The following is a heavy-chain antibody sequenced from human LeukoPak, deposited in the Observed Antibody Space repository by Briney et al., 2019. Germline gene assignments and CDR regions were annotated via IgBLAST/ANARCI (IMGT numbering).Heavy chain of an antibody. CDR1: GFTFSKYW. CDR3: ARDKEEMVRAPYAFGI. J-gene: IGHJ3*02. Sequence: GGSLRLSCAASGFTFSKYWMTWVRQAPGKGLEWVANINQDERDKYYGDSVKGRFTISRDNAKNSLYLQMNSLRAEDTAVYYCARDKEEMVRAPYAFGIWGQGTMVTVSS. CDR2: INQDERDK. V-gene: IGHV3-7*01. D-gene: IGHD3-10*01.